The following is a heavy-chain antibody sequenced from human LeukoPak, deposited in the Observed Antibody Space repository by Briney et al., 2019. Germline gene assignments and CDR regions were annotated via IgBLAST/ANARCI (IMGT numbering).Heavy chain of an antibody. Sequence: VASVKVSCKASGGTFSGYAISWVRQAPGQGLEWMGRIIPIFGTANYAQKFQGRVTITTDESTSTAYMELSSLRSEDTAVYYCARVDGGNSEDYWGQGTLVTVSS. D-gene: IGHD4-23*01. CDR1: GGTFSGYA. CDR3: ARVDGGNSEDY. CDR2: IIPIFGTA. V-gene: IGHV1-69*05. J-gene: IGHJ4*02.